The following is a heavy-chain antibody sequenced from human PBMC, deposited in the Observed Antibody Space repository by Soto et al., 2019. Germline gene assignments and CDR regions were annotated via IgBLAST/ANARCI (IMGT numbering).Heavy chain of an antibody. CDR1: GYTFTGYY. V-gene: IGHV1-2*02. CDR2: INPNSGGT. Sequence: ASVKVSCKASGYTFTGYYMHWVRQAPGQGLEWMGWINPNSGGTNYAQKFQGRVTMTRDTSISTAYMELSRLRSDDTAVYYCARFEPETCSTPSSLTTYSYYYGMDVWGQGTTVTVSS. CDR3: ARFEPETCSTPSSLTTYSYYYGMDV. J-gene: IGHJ6*02. D-gene: IGHD2-2*01.